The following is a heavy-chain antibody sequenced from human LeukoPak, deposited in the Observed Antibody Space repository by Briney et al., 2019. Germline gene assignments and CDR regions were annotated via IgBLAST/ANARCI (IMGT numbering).Heavy chain of an antibody. Sequence: ASVKVSCKASGYTFTSYYMHWVRQAPGQGLEWMGWINPNSGGTNYAQKFQGRVTMTRDTPISTAYMELSRLRSDDTAVYYCARGGSITIFGVVIIDLPGVWGKGTTVTVSS. CDR2: INPNSGGT. D-gene: IGHD3-3*01. CDR1: GYTFTSYY. V-gene: IGHV1-2*02. CDR3: ARGGSITIFGVVIIDLPGV. J-gene: IGHJ6*04.